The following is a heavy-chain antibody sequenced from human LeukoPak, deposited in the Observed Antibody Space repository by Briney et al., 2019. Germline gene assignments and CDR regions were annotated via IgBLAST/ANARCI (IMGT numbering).Heavy chain of an antibody. V-gene: IGHV4-4*02. Sequence: SETLSLTCAVSGGSISSSNWWSWVRQPPGKGLEWIGEIYHSGSTNYNPSLKSRVTISVDKSKNQFSLKLSSVTAADTAVYYCARDPHYYDSSGYPLWGQGTLVTVSS. CDR3: ARDPHYYDSSGYPL. CDR2: IYHSGST. CDR1: GGSISSSNW. J-gene: IGHJ4*02. D-gene: IGHD3-22*01.